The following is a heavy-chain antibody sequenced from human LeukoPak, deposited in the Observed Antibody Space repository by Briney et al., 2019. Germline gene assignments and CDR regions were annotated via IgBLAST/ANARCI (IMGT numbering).Heavy chain of an antibody. Sequence: SQTLSLTCTVSGGSISSGGYYWSWIRQHPGKGLEWIGYIYYSGSTYYNPSLKSRVTISVDTSKNQFSLKLSSVTAADTAVYYCARKSRGYTYWYFDLWGRGTLVTVSS. CDR3: ARKSRGYTYWYFDL. V-gene: IGHV4-31*03. D-gene: IGHD6-25*01. CDR2: IYYSGST. CDR1: GGSISSGGYY. J-gene: IGHJ2*01.